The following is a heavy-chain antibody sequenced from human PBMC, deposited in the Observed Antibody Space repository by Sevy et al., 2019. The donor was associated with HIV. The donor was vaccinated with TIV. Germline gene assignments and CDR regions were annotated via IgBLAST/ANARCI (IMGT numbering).Heavy chain of an antibody. V-gene: IGHV3-23*01. Sequence: GGSLRLSCAASGFTFNTHAMNWVRQAPGKGLEWVSVISGPGYSTHYADSVKGRFTISRDNSKNTLYLQMNSLRADDTAVYYCAKALNPALESMIEVIFPTLKCFDVWGQGTMVTVSS. CDR1: GFTFNTHA. D-gene: IGHD3-22*01. CDR2: ISGPGYST. CDR3: AKALNPALESMIEVIFPTLKCFDV. J-gene: IGHJ3*01.